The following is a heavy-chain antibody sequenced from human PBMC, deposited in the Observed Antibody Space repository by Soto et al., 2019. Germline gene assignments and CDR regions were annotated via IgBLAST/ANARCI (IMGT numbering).Heavy chain of an antibody. V-gene: IGHV3-21*01. Sequence: EVQLVESGGGLVKPGGSLRLSCAASGFTFSSYSMNWVRQAPGKGLEWVSSISSSSSYIYYADSVKGRFTISRDNAKKSLDLQMNSLRAEDTAVYYCARDPGFYGMDVWGQGTTVTVSS. CDR3: ARDPGFYGMDV. D-gene: IGHD3-3*01. CDR2: ISSSSSYI. CDR1: GFTFSSYS. J-gene: IGHJ6*02.